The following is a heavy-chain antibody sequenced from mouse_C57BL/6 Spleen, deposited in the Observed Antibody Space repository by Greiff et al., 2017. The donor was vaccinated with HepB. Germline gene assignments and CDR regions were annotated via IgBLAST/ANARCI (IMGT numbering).Heavy chain of an antibody. CDR3: ARRELFFDY. Sequence: EVQLQQSGPELVKPGASVKISCKASGYSFTGYYMNWVKQSPEKSLEWIGEINPSTGGTTYNQKFKAKATLTVDKSSSTAYMQLKSLTSEDSAVYYCARRELFFDYWSQGTTLTVSS. D-gene: IGHD4-1*01. V-gene: IGHV1-42*01. CDR1: GYSFTGYY. J-gene: IGHJ2*01. CDR2: INPSTGGT.